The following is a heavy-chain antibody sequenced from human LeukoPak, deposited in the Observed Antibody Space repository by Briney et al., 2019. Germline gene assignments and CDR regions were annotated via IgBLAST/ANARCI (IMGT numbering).Heavy chain of an antibody. V-gene: IGHV3-74*01. CDR2: INSDGSST. CDR3: ARYRYSGWYLFGY. J-gene: IGHJ4*02. Sequence: GGSLRLSCAASGFTFSSYWMHWVRQAPGKGLVWVSRINSDGSSTSYAASVKGRFTISRDNAKNTLYLQMNSLRAEDTSVYHCARYRYSGWYLFGYLGQGTLVTDSS. D-gene: IGHD6-19*01. CDR1: GFTFSSYW.